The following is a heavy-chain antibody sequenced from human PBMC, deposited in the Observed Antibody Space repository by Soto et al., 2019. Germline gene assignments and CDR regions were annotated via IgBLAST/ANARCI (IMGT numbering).Heavy chain of an antibody. CDR1: GDSISSHY. J-gene: IGHJ6*02. CDR3: ARDHDTRAMDV. D-gene: IGHD3-22*01. Sequence: QVQLQESGPGLVKPSETLSLTCTVSGDSISSHYWSWVRQPPGKGLEWSGYIYYSGSVTKYNPSLKSRVTISVDRPMNQLSLKLTSVTAADTAVYYCARDHDTRAMDVWGQGTTVTVSS. V-gene: IGHV4-59*11. CDR2: IYYSGSVT.